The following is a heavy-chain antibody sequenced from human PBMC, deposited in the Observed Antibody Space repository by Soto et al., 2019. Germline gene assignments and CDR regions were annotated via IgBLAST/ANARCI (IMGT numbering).Heavy chain of an antibody. V-gene: IGHV1-69*12. D-gene: IGHD3-22*01. Sequence: QVQLVQSGAEVKKPGSSVKVSCKASGGTFSSYAISWVRQAPGQGLEWMGEIIPIFGTANYAQKFQGRVTITADXSXSXXYMGLSSLRSEDPAVYYCARDRGPSSGYYPYWFDPWGQGTLVTVSS. CDR2: IIPIFGTA. CDR1: GGTFSSYA. J-gene: IGHJ5*02. CDR3: ARDRGPSSGYYPYWFDP.